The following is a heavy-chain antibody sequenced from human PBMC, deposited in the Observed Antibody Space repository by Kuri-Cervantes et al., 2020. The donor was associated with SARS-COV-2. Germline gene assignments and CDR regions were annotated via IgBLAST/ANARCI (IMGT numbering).Heavy chain of an antibody. Sequence: SETLSLTCAASVYSISSGYYWGWIRQPAGKGLGWIGSIYHSGSTYYNPSLKSRVTISVDTSKNQFSLKLSSVTAADTAVYYCARDGRSVAGTGVDYWGQGTLVTVSS. CDR1: VYSISSGYY. J-gene: IGHJ4*02. V-gene: IGHV4-38-2*02. CDR3: ARDGRSVAGTGVDY. CDR2: IYHSGST. D-gene: IGHD6-19*01.